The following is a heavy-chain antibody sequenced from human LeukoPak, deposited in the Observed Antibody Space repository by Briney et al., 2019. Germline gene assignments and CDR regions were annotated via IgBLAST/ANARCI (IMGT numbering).Heavy chain of an antibody. CDR1: GGSISSYF. V-gene: IGHV4-59*01. CDR2: IYYSGST. Sequence: PSETLSLTCTVSGGSISSYFWSWIRQPPGKGLQWIGYIYYSGSTIYNPSLKSRVTISVDTSKNQFSLKLSSVTAADTAVYYCAGASEDYYYYYMDVWGKGTTVTISS. J-gene: IGHJ6*03. CDR3: AGASEDYYYYYMDV. D-gene: IGHD1-14*01.